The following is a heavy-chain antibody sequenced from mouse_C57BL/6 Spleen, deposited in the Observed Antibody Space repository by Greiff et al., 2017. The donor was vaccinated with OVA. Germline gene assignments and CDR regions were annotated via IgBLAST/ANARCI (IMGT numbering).Heavy chain of an antibody. CDR1: GFTFSSYG. V-gene: IGHV5-6*01. CDR3: ARHDSNYAMDY. J-gene: IGHJ4*01. Sequence: EVQRVESGGDLVKPGGSLKLSCAASGFTFSSYGMSWVRQTPDKRLEWVATISSGGSYTYYPDSVKGRFTISRDNAKNTLYLQMSSLKSEDTARDYCARHDSNYAMDYWGQGTSVTVSS. CDR2: ISSGGSYT. D-gene: IGHD3-2*01.